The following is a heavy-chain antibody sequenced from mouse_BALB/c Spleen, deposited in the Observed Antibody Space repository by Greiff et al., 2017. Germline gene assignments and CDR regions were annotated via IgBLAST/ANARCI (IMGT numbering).Heavy chain of an antibody. V-gene: IGHV5-6*01. J-gene: IGHJ2*01. CDR1: GFTFSSYG. CDR2: ISSCGSYT. CDR3: ARHNYDY. D-gene: IGHD2-1*01. Sequence: VQLKESGGDLVKPGGSLKLSCAASGFTFSSYGMSWVRQTPDKRLEWVATISSCGSYTYYPDSVKGRFTISRDNAKNTLYLQMSSLKSEDTAMFYCARHNYDYWGQGTTLTVSS.